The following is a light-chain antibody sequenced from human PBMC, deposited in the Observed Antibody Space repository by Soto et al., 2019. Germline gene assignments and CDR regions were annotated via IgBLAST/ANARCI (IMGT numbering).Light chain of an antibody. V-gene: IGKV1-5*03. J-gene: IGKJ5*01. CDR1: QSISSW. CDR3: QQYQTYAT. Sequence: DIQMTQSPSTLSASVGDRVTITCRASQSISSWLAWYQQKPGKAPKLLINKASSLESGVPSRFSGSGSGTEFTLTVSSLQPEDFATYYCQQYQTYATFGQGTRLEIK. CDR2: KAS.